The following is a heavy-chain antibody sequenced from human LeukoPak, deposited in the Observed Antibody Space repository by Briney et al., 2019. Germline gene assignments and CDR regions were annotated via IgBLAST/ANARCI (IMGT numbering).Heavy chain of an antibody. D-gene: IGHD3-9*01. CDR3: AKDVNFDWLLPDY. CDR2: ISYDGSNK. J-gene: IGHJ4*02. Sequence: PGRSLRLSCAASGFTFSSYGMHWVRQAPGKGLEWVAVISYDGSNKYYADSVKDRFTISRDNSKNTLYLQMNSLRAEDTAVYYCAKDVNFDWLLPDYWGQGTLVTVSS. CDR1: GFTFSSYG. V-gene: IGHV3-30*18.